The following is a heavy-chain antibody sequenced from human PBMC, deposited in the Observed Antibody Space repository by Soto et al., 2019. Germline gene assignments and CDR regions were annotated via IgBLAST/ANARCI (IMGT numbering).Heavy chain of an antibody. Sequence: SETLSLTCAVYGGSFSGYYWSWIRQPPWKGLEWIGEINHSGSTNYNPSLKSRVTISVDTSKNQFSLKLSSVTAADTAVYYCARVFRTHRIAAGGPFDYWGQGTLVIGYS. CDR1: GGSFSGYY. J-gene: IGHJ4*02. CDR2: INHSGST. CDR3: ARVFRTHRIAAGGPFDY. V-gene: IGHV4-34*01. D-gene: IGHD6-13*01.